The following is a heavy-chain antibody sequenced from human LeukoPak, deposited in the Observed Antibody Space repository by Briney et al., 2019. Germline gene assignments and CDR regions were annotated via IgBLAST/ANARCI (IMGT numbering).Heavy chain of an antibody. V-gene: IGHV1-46*01. J-gene: IGHJ4*02. CDR1: GYTFTSYY. CDR2: INPSDGST. CDR3: ARDVAREFDY. Sequence: ASVKVSCKASGYTFTSYYMHWVRQAPGQGLEWMGVINPSDGSTNYAQKYQDRVTMTRDTSTRTVYMQLSSLRSDDTAVYYCARDVAREFDYWGQGTLVTVSS.